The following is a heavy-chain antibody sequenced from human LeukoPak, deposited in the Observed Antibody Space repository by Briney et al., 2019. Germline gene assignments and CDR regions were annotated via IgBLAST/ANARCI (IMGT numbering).Heavy chain of an antibody. J-gene: IGHJ4*02. CDR2: ISGSGGST. Sequence: GGSLRLSCAASGFTFSSYAMSWVRQAPGKGLEWVSAISGSGGSTYYADSVKSRFTISRDNSKNTLYLQMNSLRAEDTAVYYCAKDGAPSYYDFWSGYDYWGQGTLVTVSS. CDR3: AKDGAPSYYDFWSGYDY. D-gene: IGHD3-3*01. V-gene: IGHV3-23*01. CDR1: GFTFSSYA.